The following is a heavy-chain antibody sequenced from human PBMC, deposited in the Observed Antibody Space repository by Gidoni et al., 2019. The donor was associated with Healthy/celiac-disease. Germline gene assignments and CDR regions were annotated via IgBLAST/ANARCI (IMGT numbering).Heavy chain of an antibody. D-gene: IGHD6-19*01. CDR1: GFTFRSYG. V-gene: IGHV3-33*01. J-gene: IGHJ4*02. CDR2: IWYDGSNK. CDR3: ARDSQWLVNGLDY. Sequence: QVQLVESGGGVVQPGRSLRLSCAASGFTFRSYGMHWVRQAPGKGLEWVAVIWYDGSNKYYADSVKCRFTISRDNSKNTLYLQMNSLRAEDTAVYYCARDSQWLVNGLDYWGQGTLVTVSS.